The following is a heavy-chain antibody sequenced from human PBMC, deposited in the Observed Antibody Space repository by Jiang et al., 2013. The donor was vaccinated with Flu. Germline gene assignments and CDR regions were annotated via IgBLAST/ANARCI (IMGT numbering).Heavy chain of an antibody. CDR1: GGSISSYY. J-gene: IGHJ4*02. CDR2: IYYMGST. D-gene: IGHD4-17*01. CDR3: ARSSWRYGDYVGNFDY. V-gene: IGHV4-59*01. Sequence: ETLSLTCTVSGGSISSYYWSWIRQPPGKGLEWIGYIYYMGSTNYNPSLKSRVTISVDTSKNQFSLKLSSVTAADTAVYYCARSSWRYGDYVGNFDYWGQGTLVTVSS.